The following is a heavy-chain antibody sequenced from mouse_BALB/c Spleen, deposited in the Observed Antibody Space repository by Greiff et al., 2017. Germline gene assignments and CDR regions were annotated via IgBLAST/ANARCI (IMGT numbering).Heavy chain of an antibody. CDR3: TRLYGYDVGYAMDY. V-gene: IGHV6-6*02. J-gene: IGHJ4*01. D-gene: IGHD2-2*01. Sequence: EVQRVESGGGLVQPGGSMKLSCVASGFTFSNYWMNWVRQSPEKGLEWVAEIRLKSNNYATHYAESVKGRFTISRDDSKSSVYLQMNNLRAEDTGIYYCTRLYGYDVGYAMDYWGQGTSVTVSS. CDR1: GFTFSNYW. CDR2: IRLKSNNYAT.